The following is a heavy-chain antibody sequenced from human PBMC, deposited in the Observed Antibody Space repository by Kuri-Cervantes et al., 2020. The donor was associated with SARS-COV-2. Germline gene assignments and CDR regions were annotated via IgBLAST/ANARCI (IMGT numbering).Heavy chain of an antibody. Sequence: ESLKISCSVSGGSFSCYYWSWIRQPPGKGLGWVGEINHSGSNNYNPYLKSRVTISVDTSKNQFSLKLISVTAADTTVYYCARDDCSSTSCYTWGAENYWGQGTLVTVSS. D-gene: IGHD2-2*02. V-gene: IGHV4-34*01. J-gene: IGHJ4*02. CDR1: GGSFSCYY. CDR3: ARDDCSSTSCYTWGAENY. CDR2: INHSGSN.